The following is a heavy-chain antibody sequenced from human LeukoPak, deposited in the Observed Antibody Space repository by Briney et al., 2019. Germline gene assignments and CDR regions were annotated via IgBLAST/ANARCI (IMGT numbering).Heavy chain of an antibody. J-gene: IGHJ4*02. CDR2: IYYSGST. D-gene: IGHD2-2*01. V-gene: IGHV4-59*04. CDR3: ARQVVGYCSSTSCQGNNFDY. CDR1: GGSISSYY. Sequence: PSETLSLTCTASGGSISSYYWSWIRQPPGKGLEWIGYIYYSGSTYYNPSLKSRVTISVDTSKNQFSLKLSSVTAADTAVYYCARQVVGYCSSTSCQGNNFDYWGQGTLVTVPS.